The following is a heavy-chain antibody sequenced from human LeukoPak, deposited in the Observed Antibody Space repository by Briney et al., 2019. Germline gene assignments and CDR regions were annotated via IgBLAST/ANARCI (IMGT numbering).Heavy chain of an antibody. CDR3: ARDHYYDSSGCLYC. Sequence: GGSLRLSCAASGFTFSSYAMHWVRQAPGKGLEWVAVISYDGSNKYYADSVKGRFTISRDNSKNTLYLQMNSLRAEDTAVYYCARDHYYDSSGCLYCWGQGTLVTVSS. V-gene: IGHV3-30-3*01. CDR2: ISYDGSNK. CDR1: GFTFSSYA. J-gene: IGHJ4*02. D-gene: IGHD3-22*01.